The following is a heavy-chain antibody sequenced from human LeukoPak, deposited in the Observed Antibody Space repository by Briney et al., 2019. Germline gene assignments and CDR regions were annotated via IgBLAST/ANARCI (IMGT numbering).Heavy chain of an antibody. CDR2: INPNSGGT. CDR1: GYTFTCYY. V-gene: IGHV1-2*02. Sequence: ASVKVSCKASGYTFTCYYMHWVRQAPGQGLEWMGWINPNSGGTNYAQKFQGRVTMTRDTSISTAYMELSRLRSDDTAVYYCASLKNYYDSSGYLVTDAFDIWGQGTMVTVSS. J-gene: IGHJ3*02. CDR3: ASLKNYYDSSGYLVTDAFDI. D-gene: IGHD3-22*01.